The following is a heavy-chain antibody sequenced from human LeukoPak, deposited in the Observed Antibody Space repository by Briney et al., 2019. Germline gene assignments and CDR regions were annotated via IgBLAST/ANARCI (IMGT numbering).Heavy chain of an antibody. CDR2: ISYSGNT. D-gene: IGHD5-24*01. CDR3: ARPRGYNLSGLGY. CDR1: GGSMSGLH. Sequence: SETLSLTCTVSGGSMSGLHWSWIRQPPGKGLEWIGYISYSGNTNYNPSLKSRVTISVDTSKNQFSLKLSSVTAADTAVYYCARPRGYNLSGLGYWGQGTLVTVSS. V-gene: IGHV4-59*11. J-gene: IGHJ4*02.